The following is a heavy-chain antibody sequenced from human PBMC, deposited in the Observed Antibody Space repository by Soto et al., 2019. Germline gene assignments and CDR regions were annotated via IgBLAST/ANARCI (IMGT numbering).Heavy chain of an antibody. D-gene: IGHD1-26*01. J-gene: IGHJ4*02. Sequence: SETLSLTCAVSGGSFTSNNWWTWVRQPPGQGLEWIGGIYRTGSTNYNPSLKGRVTISLDKSETQFSLKLTSLTAADTAVDYCGSWDPGIRVDYWGQGNPVPVSS. CDR2: IYRTGST. CDR1: GGSFTSNNW. V-gene: IGHV4-4*02. CDR3: GSWDPGIRVDY.